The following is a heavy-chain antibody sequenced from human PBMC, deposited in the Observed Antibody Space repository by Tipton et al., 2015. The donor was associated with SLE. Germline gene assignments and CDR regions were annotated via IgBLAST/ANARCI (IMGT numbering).Heavy chain of an antibody. CDR2: INQSGST. Sequence: TLSLTCAVYGGSFSGFYWSWIRQPPGKGLEWIGEINQSGSTNYNPSLKSRVTISVDTSKNQFYLKLSSVTAADTAVYYCARDPNGGYGSFDYWGLGALVTVSS. V-gene: IGHV4-34*01. J-gene: IGHJ4*02. CDR3: ARDPNGGYGSFDY. D-gene: IGHD7-27*01. CDR1: GGSFSGFY.